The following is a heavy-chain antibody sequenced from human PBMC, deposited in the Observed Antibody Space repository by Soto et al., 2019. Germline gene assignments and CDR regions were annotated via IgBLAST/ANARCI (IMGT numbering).Heavy chain of an antibody. Sequence: GASVKVSCKACGYTFTSYGISWVRQAPGQGLEWMGWISAYNGNTNYAQKLQGRVTITTDTSTSTAYMELRSLRSDDTAVYYCARDQSKEYSSSWYVDYWGQGTLVTVSS. CDR2: ISAYNGNT. CDR3: ARDQSKEYSSSWYVDY. J-gene: IGHJ4*02. CDR1: GYTFTSYG. V-gene: IGHV1-18*01. D-gene: IGHD6-13*01.